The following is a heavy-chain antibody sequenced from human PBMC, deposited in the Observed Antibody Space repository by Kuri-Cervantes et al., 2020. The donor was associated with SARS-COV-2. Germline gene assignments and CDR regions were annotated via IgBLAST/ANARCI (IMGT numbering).Heavy chain of an antibody. V-gene: IGHV3-33*01. D-gene: IGHD1-26*01. CDR1: ELTFSSYG. J-gene: IGHJ1*01. CDR3: ARAPSILGATLGYFQQ. CDR2: IWYDGSNK. Sequence: GESLKISCAASELTFSSYGMHWVRQAPGKGLEWVAVIWYDGSNKSYADSVRGRFTISRDKSKNTLYLQMNSLRAGDTAVYYWARAPSILGATLGYFQQWGQGTLVTVSS.